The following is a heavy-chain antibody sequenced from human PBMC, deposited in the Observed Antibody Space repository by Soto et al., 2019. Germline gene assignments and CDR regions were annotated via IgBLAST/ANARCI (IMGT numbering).Heavy chain of an antibody. V-gene: IGHV3-21*06. J-gene: IGHJ4*02. CDR3: AREGVHNYTEYYFDY. CDR2: ISAVSDYI. Sequence: EVQLVESGGGLVNPGGSLRLSCAASGITFNYYTVHWVRRAPGKGLEWVSSISAVSDYIRYADSVKGRFTISRDNAKTSVYLQLKSLPAEDTAVYYCAREGVHNYTEYYFDYWGQGTLVTVSS. D-gene: IGHD3-10*01. CDR1: GITFNYYT.